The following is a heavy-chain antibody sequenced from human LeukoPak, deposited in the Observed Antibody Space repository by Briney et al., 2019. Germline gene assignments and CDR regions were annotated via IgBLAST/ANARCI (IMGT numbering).Heavy chain of an antibody. J-gene: IGHJ4*02. CDR3: ARRRGYCSSTSCRYYFDY. V-gene: IGHV4-34*01. Sequence: SETLSLTCAVYGGSFSGYYWSWIRQPPGKGLEWIGEINHSGSTNYNPSLKSRVTISVDTSKNQFSLKLSSVTAEDTAVYYCARRRGYCSSTSCRYYFDYWGQGTLVTVSS. CDR2: INHSGST. CDR1: GGSFSGYY. D-gene: IGHD2-2*01.